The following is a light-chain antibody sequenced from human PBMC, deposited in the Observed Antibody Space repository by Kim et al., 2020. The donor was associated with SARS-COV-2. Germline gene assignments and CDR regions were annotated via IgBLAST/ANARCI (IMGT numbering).Light chain of an antibody. CDR1: SSNIGACND. Sequence: QRVTISCTGSSSNIGACNDVHWYQQLPGTASKLLIYGNSDRPSGVPDRFSGSKSGTSASLVITGLRAEDEADYFCQSYDSSLSGWVFGGGTQLTVL. V-gene: IGLV1-40*01. CDR3: QSYDSSLSGWV. J-gene: IGLJ3*02. CDR2: GNS.